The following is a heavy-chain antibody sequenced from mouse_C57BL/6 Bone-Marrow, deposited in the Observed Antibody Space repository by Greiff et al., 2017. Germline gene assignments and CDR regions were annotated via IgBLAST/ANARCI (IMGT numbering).Heavy chain of an antibody. CDR1: GFTFSDYG. J-gene: IGHJ2*01. Sequence: EVKLMESGGGLVKPGGSLKLSCAASGFTFSDYGMHWVRQAPEKGLEWVAYISSGSSTIYYADTVKGRFTISRDNAKNTLFLQMPSLRSEDTAMYYCARTRLRGPFDYWGQGTTLTVSS. CDR2: ISSGSSTI. V-gene: IGHV5-17*01. CDR3: ARTRLRGPFDY. D-gene: IGHD2-2*01.